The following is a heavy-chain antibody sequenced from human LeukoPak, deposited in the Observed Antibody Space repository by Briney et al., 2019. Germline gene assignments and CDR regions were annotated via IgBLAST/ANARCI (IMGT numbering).Heavy chain of an antibody. CDR2: IYSGGST. J-gene: IGHJ4*02. V-gene: IGHV3-53*01. Sequence: PTGGSLRLSCSASGFTVSSNYMSWVRQAPGKGLEWVSVIYSGGSTYYADSVKGRFSISRDNAMNSLYLQLNSLRPEDTAIYYCVRGGASRPDFWGQGTLVTVSS. D-gene: IGHD6-6*01. CDR1: GFTVSSNY. CDR3: VRGGASRPDF.